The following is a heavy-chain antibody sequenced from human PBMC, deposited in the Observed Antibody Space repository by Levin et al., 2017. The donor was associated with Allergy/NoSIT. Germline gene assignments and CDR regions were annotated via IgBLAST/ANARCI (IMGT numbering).Heavy chain of an antibody. V-gene: IGHV3-30-3*01. CDR3: ARVHYGDYGWGDY. CDR2: ISNDGSNK. J-gene: IGHJ4*02. D-gene: IGHD4-17*01. Sequence: GGSLRLSCAASGFTFSLYAMHWVRQAPGKGLEWVTFISNDGSNKYYEDSVKGRFTISRDNSKNTLYLQMNSLRPEDTAVYYCARVHYGDYGWGDYWGQGTLVTVSS. CDR1: GFTFSLYA.